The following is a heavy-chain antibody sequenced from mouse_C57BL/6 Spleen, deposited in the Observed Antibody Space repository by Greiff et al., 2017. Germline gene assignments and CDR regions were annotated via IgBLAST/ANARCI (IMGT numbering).Heavy chain of an antibody. CDR3: ARSRDPLRPFAY. J-gene: IGHJ3*01. CDR1: GYTFTSYW. D-gene: IGHD1-1*01. Sequence: QVQLQQPGAELVRPGSSVKLSCKASGYTFTSYWMHWVKQRPIQGLEWIGNIDPSDSETPYNQKFKDKATLTVDKSSSTAYMQLSSLTSEDSAVYYCARSRDPLRPFAYWGQGTLVTVSA. V-gene: IGHV1-52*01. CDR2: IDPSDSET.